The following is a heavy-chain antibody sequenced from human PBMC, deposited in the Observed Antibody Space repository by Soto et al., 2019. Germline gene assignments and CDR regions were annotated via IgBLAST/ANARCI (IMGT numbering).Heavy chain of an antibody. V-gene: IGHV4-31*03. Sequence: QVPLQESGPGLVKPSQPLSLTCTVSGGSISSGGYSWRWIRQHPGEGLEWIGYIYYSGSTYYNPSLKSRVTISVDTSKNQFSLKLSSVTAADTAVYYCARATGRFGELPRFDYWGQGTLVTVSS. J-gene: IGHJ4*02. D-gene: IGHD3-10*01. CDR3: ARATGRFGELPRFDY. CDR1: GGSISSGGYS. CDR2: IYYSGST.